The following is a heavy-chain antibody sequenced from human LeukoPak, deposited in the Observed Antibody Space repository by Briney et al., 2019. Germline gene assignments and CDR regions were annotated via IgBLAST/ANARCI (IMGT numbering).Heavy chain of an antibody. V-gene: IGHV4-4*07. Sequence: SETLSLTCTGSGCSISSYYWSWLRQPAGKGLEWIGRIYNSGSTNYNPSLKSRVTIYVDTYNNQFSLTLSYVPDADTAVYYCVRGFGEFLINWGQGTRATVSS. J-gene: IGHJ4*02. CDR2: IYNSGST. CDR1: GCSISSYY. D-gene: IGHD3-10*01. CDR3: VRGFGEFLIN.